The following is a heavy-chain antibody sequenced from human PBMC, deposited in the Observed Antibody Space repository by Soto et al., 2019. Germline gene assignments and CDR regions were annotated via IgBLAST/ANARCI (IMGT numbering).Heavy chain of an antibody. Sequence: PRWSLRLSCAASGFTLNSYAMNWFRQAPGKGLEWVSGISARGEKTYYADSVKGRFTISRDNSKNTVYLQMNSLRAKDTAVFYCAKALPMYYYDSSGYSDYYYDMDVWGQGTTITVSS. D-gene: IGHD3-22*01. V-gene: IGHV3-23*01. CDR2: ISARGEKT. CDR1: GFTLNSYA. CDR3: AKALPMYYYDSSGYSDYYYDMDV. J-gene: IGHJ6*02.